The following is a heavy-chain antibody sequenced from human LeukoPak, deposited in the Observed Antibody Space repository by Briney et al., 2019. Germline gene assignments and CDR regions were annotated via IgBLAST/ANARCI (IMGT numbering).Heavy chain of an antibody. CDR2: INHSGST. CDR1: GASLGGYY. CDR3: ASLGIAAAGRNWFDP. Sequence: SETLSLTCAVYGASLGGYYWSWIRQPPGKGLEWIGEINHSGSTNYNPSLKSRVTISVDTSKNQFSLKLSSVTAADTAVYYCASLGIAAAGRNWFDPWGQGTLVTVSS. V-gene: IGHV4-34*01. D-gene: IGHD6-13*01. J-gene: IGHJ5*02.